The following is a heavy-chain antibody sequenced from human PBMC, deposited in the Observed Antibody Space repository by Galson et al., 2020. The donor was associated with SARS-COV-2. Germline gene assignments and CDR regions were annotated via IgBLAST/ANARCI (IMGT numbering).Heavy chain of an antibody. CDR3: AREADSSGYYYFDY. J-gene: IGHJ4*02. V-gene: IGHV3-53*01. Sequence: GSLRLSCAASGFTVSSNYMSWVRQAPGKGLEWVSVIYSGGSTYYADSVKGRFTISRDNSKNTLYLQMNSLRAEDTAVFYCAREADSSGYYYFDYWGQGTLVTVSS. D-gene: IGHD3-22*01. CDR2: IYSGGST. CDR1: GFTVSSNY.